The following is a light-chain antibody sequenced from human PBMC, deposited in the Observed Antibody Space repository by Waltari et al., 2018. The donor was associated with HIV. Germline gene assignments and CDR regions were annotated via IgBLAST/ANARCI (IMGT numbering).Light chain of an antibody. V-gene: IGKV1-5*03. CDR2: EAS. Sequence: DIQMTQSPSTLSASVGDRATITCRSSQSISRWLAWYKQKPGQAPKLLIYEASSLESGVPSRFSGSGSGTEFTLTISSLQPDDFATYSCQSSGLTFGGGTKVEIK. CDR1: QSISRW. CDR3: QSSGLT. J-gene: IGKJ4*01.